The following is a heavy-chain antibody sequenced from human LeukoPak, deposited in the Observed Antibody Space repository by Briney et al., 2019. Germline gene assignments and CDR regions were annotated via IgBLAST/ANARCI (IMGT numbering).Heavy chain of an antibody. J-gene: IGHJ4*02. D-gene: IGHD4-17*01. V-gene: IGHV3-53*01. CDR3: ARGTVTAPDY. CDR1: GFTVSSNY. Sequence: PGGSLRLSCAASGFTVSSNYMSWVRQAPGKGLEWVSVIYSGGNTYYADSVKGRFTISRDNSKNMLYLQMNSPRAEDTAVYSCARGTVTAPDYWGQGTLVTVSS. CDR2: IYSGGNT.